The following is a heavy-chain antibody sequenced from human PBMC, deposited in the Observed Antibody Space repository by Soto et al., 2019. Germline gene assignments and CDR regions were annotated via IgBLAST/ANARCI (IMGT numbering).Heavy chain of an antibody. D-gene: IGHD3-9*01. V-gene: IGHV3-30*18. CDR3: AKNPRPYDILDWFDP. CDR2: ISYDGSNK. Sequence: QVQLVESGGGVVQPGRSLRLSCAASGFTFSSYGMHWVRQAPGKGLEWVAVISYDGSNKYYADSVKGRFTISRDNSKNTLYLQMNSLRAEDTAVYYCAKNPRPYDILDWFDPWGQGTLVTVSS. CDR1: GFTFSSYG. J-gene: IGHJ5*02.